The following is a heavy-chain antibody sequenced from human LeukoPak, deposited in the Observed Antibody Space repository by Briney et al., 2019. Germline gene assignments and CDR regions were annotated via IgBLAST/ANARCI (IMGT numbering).Heavy chain of an antibody. D-gene: IGHD6-19*01. CDR1: GFTFSDYS. CDR2: ISFSVNTK. CDR3: ARGAYSSGWAYFDH. V-gene: IGHV3-48*04. Sequence: GGSLRLSCAASGFTFSDYSRNWVRQAPGKGLEWVLYISFSVNTKYYGDSVKGRFTISRDNAKNSLYLHMDSLRAEDTAVYYCARGAYSSGWAYFDHWGQGTLVTVSS. J-gene: IGHJ4*02.